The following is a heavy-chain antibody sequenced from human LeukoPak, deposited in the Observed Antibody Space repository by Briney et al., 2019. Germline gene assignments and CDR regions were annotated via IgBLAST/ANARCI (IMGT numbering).Heavy chain of an antibody. V-gene: IGHV3-30*14. Sequence: GGSLRLSCAASGFTFSSYAMHWVRQAPGKGLEWVAVISYDGSNKYYADSVKGRFTISRDNSKNTLYIQINSLRAEDTAVYYCARDIPNNWGLGYWGQGTLVTVSS. D-gene: IGHD7-27*01. CDR3: ARDIPNNWGLGY. CDR1: GFTFSSYA. J-gene: IGHJ4*02. CDR2: ISYDGSNK.